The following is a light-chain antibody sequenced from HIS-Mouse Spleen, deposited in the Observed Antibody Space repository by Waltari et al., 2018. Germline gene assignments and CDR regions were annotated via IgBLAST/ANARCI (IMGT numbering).Light chain of an antibody. J-gene: IGLJ3*02. CDR2: EGS. V-gene: IGLV2-23*01. CDR1: SSDVGSYNL. CDR3: CSYAGSSTWV. Sequence: QSALTQPASVSGSPGPSITISCTGTSSDVGSYNLVYWYQPHPGKAPKLMIYEGSKRPSGVSNRFSGSKSGNTASLTISGLQAEDEADYYCCSYAGSSTWVFGGGTKLTVL.